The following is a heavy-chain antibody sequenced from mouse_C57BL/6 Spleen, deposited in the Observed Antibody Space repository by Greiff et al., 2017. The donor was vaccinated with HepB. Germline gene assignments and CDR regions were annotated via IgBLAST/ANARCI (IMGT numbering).Heavy chain of an antibody. V-gene: IGHV5-16*01. D-gene: IGHD2-4*01. J-gene: IGHJ1*03. CDR2: INYDGSST. CDR3: ARDYDYDGYFDV. Sequence: EVKLMESEGGLVQPGRSMKLSCTASGFTFSDYYMAWVRQVPEKGLEWVANINYDGSSTYYLDSLKSRFIISRDNAKNILYLQMSSLKSEDTATYYCARDYDYDGYFDVWGTGTTVTVSS. CDR1: GFTFSDYY.